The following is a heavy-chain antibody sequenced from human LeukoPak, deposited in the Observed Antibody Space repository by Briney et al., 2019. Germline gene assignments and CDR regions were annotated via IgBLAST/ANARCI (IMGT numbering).Heavy chain of an antibody. V-gene: IGHV3-7*01. D-gene: IGHD6-6*01. Sequence: GGSLRLSCAASGFTLSSHWMTWVRQAPGKGLEWVANINQDGSGKYFVDSVKGRFTISRDNAKNSLYLQMNSLRAEDTAVYYCARDLSGSSSSGFDPWGQGTLVTVSS. CDR2: INQDGSGK. CDR1: GFTLSSHW. J-gene: IGHJ5*02. CDR3: ARDLSGSSSSGFDP.